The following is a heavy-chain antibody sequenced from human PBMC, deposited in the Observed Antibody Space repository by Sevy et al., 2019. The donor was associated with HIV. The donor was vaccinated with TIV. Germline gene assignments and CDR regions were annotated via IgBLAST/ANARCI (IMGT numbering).Heavy chain of an antibody. CDR2: VYPNSGGT. Sequence: VSVKVSCKASGYTFTGDYLHWVRQAPGQGLEWMGRVYPNSGGTNYARKFQGWVTMTRDTSISTAYMELSRLRFDDTAVYYCARDGGGGTTNSGMDVWGQGTTVTVSS. CDR1: GYTFTGDY. CDR3: ARDGGGGTTNSGMDV. V-gene: IGHV1-2*04. J-gene: IGHJ6*02. D-gene: IGHD1-7*01.